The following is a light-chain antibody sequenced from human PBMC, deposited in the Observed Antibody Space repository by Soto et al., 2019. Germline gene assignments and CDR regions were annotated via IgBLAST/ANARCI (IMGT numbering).Light chain of an antibody. Sequence: DIQMTQSPSFLSASVGDRVTISCRASQAINTYLNWYQQKPGKAPKLLIYGTSDLQNGVPSRFSGGRSGTDFTLTISSLRPEDSATYYSHQSYTTLLITFGPITRLEVK. CDR1: QAINTY. CDR3: HQSYTTLLIT. J-gene: IGKJ5*01. V-gene: IGKV1-39*01. CDR2: GTS.